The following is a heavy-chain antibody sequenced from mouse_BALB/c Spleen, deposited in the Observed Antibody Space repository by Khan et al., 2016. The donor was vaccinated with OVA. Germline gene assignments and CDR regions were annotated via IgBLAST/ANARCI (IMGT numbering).Heavy chain of an antibody. CDR3: VKLSSSSAWFTY. V-gene: IGHV1-7*01. Sequence: QVQLKESGAEPAKPAASVKLSCKASGYTFTNFWMHWVKQRLGPGLEWIGYINPTTGYTEYNQKFKDKATMTADKSSSTAYMPLSSLTTEDSAVYYCVKLSSSSAWFTYWCQGTRVTVSA. CDR1: GYTFTNFW. CDR2: INPTTGYT. J-gene: IGHJ3*01. D-gene: IGHD1-1*01.